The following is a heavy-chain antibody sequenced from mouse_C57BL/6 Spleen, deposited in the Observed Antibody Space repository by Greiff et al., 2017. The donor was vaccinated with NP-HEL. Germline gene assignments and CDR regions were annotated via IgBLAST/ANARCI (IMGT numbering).Heavy chain of an antibody. CDR1: GFSFNTYA. D-gene: IGHD2-5*01. Sequence: EVQVVESGGGLVQPKGSLKLSCAASGFSFNTYAMNWVRQAPGKGLEWVARIRSKSNNYATYYADSVKDRFTISRDDSESMLYLQMNNLKTEDTAMDYCVRQSNYWYFDVWGTGTTVTVSS. V-gene: IGHV10-1*01. CDR2: IRSKSNNYAT. CDR3: VRQSNYWYFDV. J-gene: IGHJ1*03.